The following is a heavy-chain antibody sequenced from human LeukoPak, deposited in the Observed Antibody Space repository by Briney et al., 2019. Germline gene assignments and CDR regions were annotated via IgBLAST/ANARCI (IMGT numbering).Heavy chain of an antibody. V-gene: IGHV4-39*01. CDR2: IYYSGST. J-gene: IGHJ4*02. D-gene: IGHD5-18*01. CDR1: GGSISSSSYS. Sequence: KPSETLSLTCTVSGGSISSSSYSWGWIRQPPGKGLEWIGSIYYSGSTYYNPSLKSRVTISVDTSKNQFSLKLSSVTAADTAVYYCARQGYSYGYATLYDFDYWGQGTLVTVSS. CDR3: ARQGYSYGYATLYDFDY.